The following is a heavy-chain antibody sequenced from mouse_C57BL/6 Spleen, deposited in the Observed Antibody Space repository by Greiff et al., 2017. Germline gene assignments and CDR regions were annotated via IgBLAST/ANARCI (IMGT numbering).Heavy chain of an antibody. J-gene: IGHJ3*01. CDR2: ISSGGDYI. V-gene: IGHV5-9-1*02. D-gene: IGHD1-1*01. CDR3: TSLYYYGSNQAWFAY. Sequence: EVQLVESGEGLVKPGGSLKLSCAASGFTFSSYAMSWVRQTPEKRLEWVAYISSGGDYIYYADTVKGRFTISRDNARNTLYLQMSSLKSEDTAMYYYTSLYYYGSNQAWFAYWGQGTLVTVSA. CDR1: GFTFSSYA.